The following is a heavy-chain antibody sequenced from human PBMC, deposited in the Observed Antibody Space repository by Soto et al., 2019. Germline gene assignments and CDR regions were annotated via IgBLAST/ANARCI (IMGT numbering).Heavy chain of an antibody. V-gene: IGHV4-59*01. J-gene: IGHJ6*02. CDR2: IYYTGIT. CDR1: GVSMGYYY. CDR3: ASLPARHYYHGVDV. D-gene: IGHD2-2*01. Sequence: SETRSRTCSCSGVSMGYYYWNWIRKPPGKGLEWLGHIYYTGITAYNPSLNSRVTISVDTSKNQISLNLGSVTAADTAVYYCASLPARHYYHGVDVWGPGTTVTVSS.